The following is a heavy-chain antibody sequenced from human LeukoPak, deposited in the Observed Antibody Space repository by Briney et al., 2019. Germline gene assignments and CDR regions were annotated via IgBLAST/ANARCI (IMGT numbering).Heavy chain of an antibody. V-gene: IGHV3-30-3*01. D-gene: IGHD6-19*01. CDR3: AREVTVAGSGGWFDP. CDR1: GFTFSSYA. CDR2: ISYDGSNK. Sequence: PGRSLRLSCAASGFTFSSYAMHWVHQAPGKGLDWVAVISYDGSNKYYTDSVKGRFTISRGNSKNTLYLQMNSLRPEDTAVYYCAREVTVAGSGGWFDPWGQGTLVTVSS. J-gene: IGHJ5*02.